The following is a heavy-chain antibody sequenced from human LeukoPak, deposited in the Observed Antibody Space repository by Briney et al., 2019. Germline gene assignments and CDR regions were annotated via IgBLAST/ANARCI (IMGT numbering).Heavy chain of an antibody. D-gene: IGHD3-3*01. CDR3: ARGNYDFWSGYIGFDP. CDR2: IYYSGST. Sequence: SETLSLTCTVSGASISSGGYYWSWIRQPPGKGLEWIGYIYYSGSTNYNPSLKSRVTISVDTSKNQFSLKLSSVTAADTAVYYCARGNYDFWSGYIGFDPWGQGTLVTVSS. CDR1: GASISSGGYY. J-gene: IGHJ5*02. V-gene: IGHV4-61*08.